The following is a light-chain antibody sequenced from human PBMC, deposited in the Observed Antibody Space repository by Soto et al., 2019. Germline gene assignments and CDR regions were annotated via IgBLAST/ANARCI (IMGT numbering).Light chain of an antibody. CDR3: FSYAGSSTFV. V-gene: IGLV2-11*01. Sequence: QSVLTQPRSVSGSPGQPVTISCTGTSSDVGGYNYVSWYQQHPGNAPKLMIHDVSRRPSGVPDRFSGSKSGNTASLTISGLQAEDEADYYCFSYAGSSTFVFGAGTQLTVL. CDR2: DVS. J-gene: IGLJ1*01. CDR1: SSDVGGYNY.